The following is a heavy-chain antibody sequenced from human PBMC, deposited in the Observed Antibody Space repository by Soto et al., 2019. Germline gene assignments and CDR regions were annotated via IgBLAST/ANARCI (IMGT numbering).Heavy chain of an antibody. CDR2: INHSGST. J-gene: IGHJ6*02. Sequence: SETLSLTCSVSGGSISISNFYWGWVRQSPGRGLEWIGEINHSGSTNYNPSLKSRVTISVDTSKNQFSLKLSSVTAADTAVYYCARGPDIVVVPADYGMDVWGQGTTVTVSS. V-gene: IGHV4-39*07. D-gene: IGHD2-2*01. CDR3: ARGPDIVVVPADYGMDV. CDR1: GGSISISNFY.